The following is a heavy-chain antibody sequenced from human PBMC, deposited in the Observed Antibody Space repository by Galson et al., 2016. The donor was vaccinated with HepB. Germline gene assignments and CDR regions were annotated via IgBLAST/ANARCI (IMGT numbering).Heavy chain of an antibody. CDR3: AADATTIVTAFDY. CDR2: ISYDGSNK. D-gene: IGHD2/OR15-2a*01. J-gene: IGHJ4*02. Sequence: SLRLSCAASRFTFSNYTMHWVRQAPGKGLEWVAFISYDGSNKYYADSVKGRFTISRDNSKNTLYVQMNSLRAEDTTVYYCAADATTIVTAFDYWGQGTLVTVSS. V-gene: IGHV3-30-3*01. CDR1: RFTFSNYT.